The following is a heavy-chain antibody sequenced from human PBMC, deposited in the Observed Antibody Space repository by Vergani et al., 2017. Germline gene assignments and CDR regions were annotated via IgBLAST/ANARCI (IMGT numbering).Heavy chain of an antibody. D-gene: IGHD6-19*01. V-gene: IGHV3-23*01. J-gene: IGHJ1*01. CDR2: ISGSGGRT. CDR1: GFTFSSYA. CDR3: ANRIAVAGTRYFQH. Sequence: EVQLLESGGGLVQTGGSLRLSCAASGFTFSSYAMSWVRQAPGKGLEWVSAISGSGGRTYYADSVKGRFTISRDNAKNTLYLQMNSLRAEDTAVYYCANRIAVAGTRYFQHWGQGTLVTVSS.